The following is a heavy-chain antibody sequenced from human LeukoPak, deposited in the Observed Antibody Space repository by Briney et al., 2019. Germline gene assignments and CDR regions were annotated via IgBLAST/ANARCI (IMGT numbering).Heavy chain of an antibody. CDR3: VTVGMTSIWSYLRFDP. V-gene: IGHV3-64D*08. J-gene: IGHJ5*02. Sequence: GGSLRLSCSASGFTFSTNSMHWVRQAPGKGLEFVSAITSNGGSTYYADSVKGRFTISRDNSKNTLYLQMSSLKAEDTAVYYCVTVGMTSIWSYLRFDPRGQGTLVSVSS. D-gene: IGHD1-26*01. CDR2: ITSNGGST. CDR1: GFTFSTNS.